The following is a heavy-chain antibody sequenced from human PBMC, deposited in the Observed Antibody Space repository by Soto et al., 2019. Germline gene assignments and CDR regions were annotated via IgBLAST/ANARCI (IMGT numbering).Heavy chain of an antibody. CDR2: INAGNGNT. Sequence: ASVKVSFKASGYTFISYAMHWVRQAPGQRLEWMGWINAGNGNTKYSQKFQGRVTITRDTSASTAYMELSSLRSEDTAVYYCARAPLYYYDSSGYYYYYGMDVWGQGTTVTVSS. V-gene: IGHV1-3*01. CDR1: GYTFISYA. J-gene: IGHJ6*02. D-gene: IGHD3-22*01. CDR3: ARAPLYYYDSSGYYYYYGMDV.